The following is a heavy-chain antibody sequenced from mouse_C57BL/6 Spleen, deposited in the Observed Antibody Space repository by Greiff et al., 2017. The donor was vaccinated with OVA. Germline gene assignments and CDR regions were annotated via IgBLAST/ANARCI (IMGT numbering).Heavy chain of an antibody. D-gene: IGHD2-3*01. CDR3: ARIYDGYYGFAY. Sequence: VQLQQPGAELVRPGSSVKLSCKASGYTFTSYWMDWVKQRPGQGLEWIGNIYPSDSETHYNQKFKDKATLTVDKSSSTAYMQLSSLTSEDSAVYYCARIYDGYYGFAYWGQGTLVTVSA. J-gene: IGHJ3*01. CDR2: IYPSDSET. V-gene: IGHV1-61*01. CDR1: GYTFTSYW.